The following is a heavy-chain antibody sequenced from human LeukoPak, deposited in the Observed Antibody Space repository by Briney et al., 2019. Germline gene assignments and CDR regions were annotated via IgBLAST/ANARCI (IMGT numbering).Heavy chain of an antibody. CDR3: AREDTATFDY. CDR2: IIPIFGTA. D-gene: IGHD5-18*01. J-gene: IGHJ4*02. CDR1: GGTFSSYA. V-gene: IGHV1-69*13. Sequence: ASVKVSCKASGGTFSSYAISWVRQAPGQGLEWMGGIIPIFGTASYAQKFQGRVTITADESTSTAYMELSSLRSEDTAVYYCAREDTATFDYWGQGTLVTVSS.